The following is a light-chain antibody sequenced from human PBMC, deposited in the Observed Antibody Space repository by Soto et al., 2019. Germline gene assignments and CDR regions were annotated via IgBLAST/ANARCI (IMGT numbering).Light chain of an antibody. CDR3: QQYNNWPPWT. CDR2: GAS. V-gene: IGKV3-15*01. CDR1: QSVSSN. J-gene: IGKJ1*01. Sequence: EIVLTQSPGTLSLSPGERATLSCRASQSVSSNLAWYQQKPRQAPRLLIYGASTRATGIPARFSGCGSGTEFTLTISSLQSEDFAVYYCQQYNNWPPWTFGQGTKVDIK.